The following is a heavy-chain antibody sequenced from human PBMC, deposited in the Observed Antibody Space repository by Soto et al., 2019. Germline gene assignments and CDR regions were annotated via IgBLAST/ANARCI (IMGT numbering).Heavy chain of an antibody. CDR3: ARTSGDYVGWFDP. CDR1: GFTVSSNY. CDR2: IYSGGST. Sequence: EVQLVETGGGLIQPGGSLRLSCAASGFTVSSNYMSWVRQAPGKGLEWVSVIYSGGSTYYADSVKGRFTISRDNSKNTLYLQMNSLRAEDTAVYYCARTSGDYVGWFDPWGQGTLVTVSS. D-gene: IGHD4-17*01. J-gene: IGHJ5*02. V-gene: IGHV3-53*02.